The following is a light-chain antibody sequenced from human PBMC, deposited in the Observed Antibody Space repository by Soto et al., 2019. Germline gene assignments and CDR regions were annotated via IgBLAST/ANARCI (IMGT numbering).Light chain of an antibody. CDR1: QTISSF. Sequence: DIQMTQSPSSLSASVGDRVTINCRTSQTISSFLNWYQHSPGKAPKLLIYAASSLQSGVPSRFSGSGSGTDFSLTISSLQPVDFATYYCQQYYSTSWTFGQGTKVEIK. V-gene: IGKV1-39*01. J-gene: IGKJ1*01. CDR3: QQYYSTSWT. CDR2: AAS.